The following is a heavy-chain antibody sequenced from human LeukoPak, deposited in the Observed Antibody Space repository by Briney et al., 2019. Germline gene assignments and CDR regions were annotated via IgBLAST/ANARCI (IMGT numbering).Heavy chain of an antibody. CDR3: ARENGNSVFDY. J-gene: IGHJ4*02. V-gene: IGHV4-34*01. CDR1: GGSFSGYY. D-gene: IGHD4-23*01. CDR2: INHSGST. Sequence: SETLSLTCAVYGGSFSGYYWSWIRQPPGKGLEWIGEINHSGSTNYNPSLKSRVTISVDTSKNQFSLKLSSVTAADTAVYYCARENGNSVFDYWGQGTLVTVSS.